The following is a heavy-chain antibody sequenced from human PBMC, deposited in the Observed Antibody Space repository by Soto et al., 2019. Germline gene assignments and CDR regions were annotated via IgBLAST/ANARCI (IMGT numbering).Heavy chain of an antibody. D-gene: IGHD5-12*01. J-gene: IGHJ4*02. CDR1: GFTFSSYW. Sequence: EVQLVESGGGLVQPGGSLRLSCAASGFTFSSYWMHWVRQAPGKGLVWVSRINSDGSSTSYADSVKGRFTISRDNAKNTLYLQMNSLRAEDTAVYYCARDRWSEEWLRPRDAQFDYWGQGTLVTVSS. CDR3: ARDRWSEEWLRPRDAQFDY. V-gene: IGHV3-74*01. CDR2: INSDGSST.